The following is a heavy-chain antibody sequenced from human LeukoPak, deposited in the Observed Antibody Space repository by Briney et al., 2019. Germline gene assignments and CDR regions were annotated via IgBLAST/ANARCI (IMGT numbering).Heavy chain of an antibody. J-gene: IGHJ5*02. CDR1: GGSISSSY. V-gene: IGHV4-59*08. CDR2: IHYSGST. Sequence: TSSETLSLTCTVSGGSISSSYWSWIRQPPGKGLEWIGYIHYSGSTNYNPSLKSRATISVDTSEAHFSLKLSSATAADTAVYYCARHDPGWFDTWGQGTLVTVSS. D-gene: IGHD7-27*01. CDR3: ARHDPGWFDT.